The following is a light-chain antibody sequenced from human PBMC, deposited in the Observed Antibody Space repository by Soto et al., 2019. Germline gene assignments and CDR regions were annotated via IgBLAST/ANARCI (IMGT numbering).Light chain of an antibody. Sequence: QSALTQPASVSGSPGQSITISCTGTSSDVGSYNLVSWYQHHPGKAPKLLIYEVSKRPSGVSNRFSGSKSGNTASLTISGLQAEDEADYYCCSYAGISTFVYGFGTGTKLTVL. J-gene: IGLJ1*01. CDR2: EVS. CDR1: SSDVGSYNL. CDR3: CSYAGISTFVYG. V-gene: IGLV2-23*02.